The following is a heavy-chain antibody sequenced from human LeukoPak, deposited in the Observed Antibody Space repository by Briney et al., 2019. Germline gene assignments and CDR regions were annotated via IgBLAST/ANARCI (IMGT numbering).Heavy chain of an antibody. D-gene: IGHD2-15*01. CDR1: GYTFTSYG. CDR3: ARGPAPYCSGGSCYRPFYYYYYMDV. J-gene: IGHJ6*03. CDR2: IIPIFGTA. Sequence: ASVKVSCKASGYTFTSYGISWVRQAPGQGLEWMGGIIPIFGTANYAQKFQGRVTITADKSTSTAYMELSSLRSEDTAVYYCARGPAPYCSGGSCYRPFYYYYYMDVWGKGTTVTVSS. V-gene: IGHV1-69*06.